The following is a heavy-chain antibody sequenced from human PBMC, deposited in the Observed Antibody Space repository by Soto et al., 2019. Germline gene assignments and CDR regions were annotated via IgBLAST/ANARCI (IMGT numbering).Heavy chain of an antibody. D-gene: IGHD5-12*01. V-gene: IGHV4-4*02. J-gene: IGHJ4*02. Sequence: QVQLQESGPGVVKPSGTLSLTCAVSGDSISSGGWWSWVRQPPGKGLEWIGEIYHSGSTNYNPSLKSRVTILVDMSKNHFSLNLNSVNAADTAIYYCAKDGRNGYNLFYWGQGTRVTVSS. CDR3: AKDGRNGYNLFY. CDR1: GDSISSGGW. CDR2: IYHSGST.